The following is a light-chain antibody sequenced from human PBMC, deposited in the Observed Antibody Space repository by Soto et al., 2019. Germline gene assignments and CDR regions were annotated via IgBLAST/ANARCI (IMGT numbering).Light chain of an antibody. CDR3: CSYAGSRTFV. CDR1: NTDLGVYGY. J-gene: IGLJ3*02. CDR2: EGS. Sequence: QSALAQPASVSGSFGQSITISCSGPNTDLGVYGYVSWYQQHPGKAPRLIIYEGSKRPSGISHRFSGSKSDNTASLTISGLRAEDEAHYHCCSYAGSRTFVFGGGTKLTVL. V-gene: IGLV2-23*01.